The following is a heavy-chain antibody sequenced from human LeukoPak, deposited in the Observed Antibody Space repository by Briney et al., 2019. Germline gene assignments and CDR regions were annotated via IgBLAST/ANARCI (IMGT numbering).Heavy chain of an antibody. CDR3: ARTFSSSWLDY. Sequence: PSETLSLTCTVSGGSISSDHWSWIRQPPGKGLQWIGYIYYSGSTNYNPSLKSRVTISIDTSKNQFSLTVSSVTAADTAVYYCARTFSSSWLDYWGQGTLVTGSS. J-gene: IGHJ4*02. D-gene: IGHD6-13*01. CDR1: GGSISSDH. CDR2: IYYSGST. V-gene: IGHV4-59*01.